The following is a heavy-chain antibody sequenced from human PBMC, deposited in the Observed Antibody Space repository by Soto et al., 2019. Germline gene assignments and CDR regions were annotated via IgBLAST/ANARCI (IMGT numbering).Heavy chain of an antibody. CDR2: IFPISGTS. Sequence: SVKVSCKVSGGTVNNYVVNWVRQAPGQGLEWMGGIFPISGTSYYAQKFQGRVTLSADKSTSTAYMELSSLRSEDTAVYYCAKGSWRGYCSDTSCYTINYWGQGTLVTVPQ. D-gene: IGHD2-2*02. V-gene: IGHV1-69*06. CDR1: GGTVNNYV. J-gene: IGHJ4*02. CDR3: AKGSWRGYCSDTSCYTINY.